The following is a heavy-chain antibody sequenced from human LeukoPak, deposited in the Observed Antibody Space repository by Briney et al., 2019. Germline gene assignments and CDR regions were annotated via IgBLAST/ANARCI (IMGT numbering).Heavy chain of an antibody. CDR3: ARGLTGTTH. V-gene: IGHV3-33*01. CDR2: IWYDGSNK. CDR1: GFTFSNYG. D-gene: IGHD1-7*01. Sequence: GGSLRLCCAASGFTFSNYGMHWVRQAPGKGLEWVAFIWYDGSNKYYADSVKGRFTISRDNSKNTLYLQMNSLRAEDTAVYYCARGLTGTTHWGQGTLVTVSS. J-gene: IGHJ4*02.